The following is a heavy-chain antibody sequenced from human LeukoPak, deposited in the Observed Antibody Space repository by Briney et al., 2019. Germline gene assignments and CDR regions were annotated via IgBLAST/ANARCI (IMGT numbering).Heavy chain of an antibody. J-gene: IGHJ4*02. CDR3: ARLAYCGGDCYYWVGYFDY. Sequence: SQTLSLTCTVSGGSISSGDYFWSWIRQPPAKGLVWYGYICYSGRTYYHPALKSRVTISVDTSKNQFSLKLSSVTAADTAVYYCARLAYCGGDCYYWVGYFDYWGQGTLVTVSS. V-gene: IGHV4-30-4*08. D-gene: IGHD2-21*01. CDR2: ICYSGRT. CDR1: GGSISSGDYF.